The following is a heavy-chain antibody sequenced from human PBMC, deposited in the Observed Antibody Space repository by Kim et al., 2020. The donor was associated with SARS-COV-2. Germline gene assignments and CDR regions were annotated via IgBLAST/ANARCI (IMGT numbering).Heavy chain of an antibody. Sequence: GGSLRLSCAASGFTFSNAWMSWVRQAPGKGLEWVGRIKSKTDGGTTDYAAPVKGRFTISRDDSKNTLYLQMNSLKTEDTAVYYCTTDLGYCSSTSCYVAYYYGMDVWGQGTTVTVSS. J-gene: IGHJ6*02. CDR1: GFTFSNAW. V-gene: IGHV3-15*01. CDR2: IKSKTDGGTT. D-gene: IGHD2-2*01. CDR3: TTDLGYCSSTSCYVAYYYGMDV.